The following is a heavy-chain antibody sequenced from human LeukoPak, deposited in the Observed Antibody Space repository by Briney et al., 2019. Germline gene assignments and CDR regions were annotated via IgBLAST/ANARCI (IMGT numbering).Heavy chain of an antibody. V-gene: IGHV3-23*01. D-gene: IGHD1-1*01. Sequence: GGSLRLSCAASGFTFSSYAMSWVRQAPGKGLVWVSGISGSGGSTYYADSVKGRFTISRDNSKNTLYLQMNSLRAEDTAVYYCAKYNSYDERAFDIWGQGTMVTVSS. CDR1: GFTFSSYA. CDR3: AKYNSYDERAFDI. J-gene: IGHJ3*02. CDR2: ISGSGGST.